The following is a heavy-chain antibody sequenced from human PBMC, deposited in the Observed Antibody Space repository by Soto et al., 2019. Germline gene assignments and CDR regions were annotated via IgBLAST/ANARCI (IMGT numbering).Heavy chain of an antibody. Sequence: SVKVSCKASGYIFTKSAMHWVRQAPGQRLEWMGWISGGNGNTKYSPKLQDRVTITRDTSASTAYMELSSLRSEDTALYYCARDGVAAGNINFDYWGQGTLVTVSS. CDR1: GYIFTKSA. CDR3: ARDGVAAGNINFDY. D-gene: IGHD6-25*01. V-gene: IGHV1-3*01. J-gene: IGHJ4*02. CDR2: ISGGNGNT.